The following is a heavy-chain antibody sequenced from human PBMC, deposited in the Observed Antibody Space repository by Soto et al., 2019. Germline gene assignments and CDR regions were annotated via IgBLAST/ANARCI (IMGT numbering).Heavy chain of an antibody. CDR3: ARDPRLTTFYYGMDV. CDR1: GFTVSSNY. D-gene: IGHD2-21*01. CDR2: IYSGGST. J-gene: IGHJ6*02. V-gene: IGHV3-53*01. Sequence: EVQLVESGGGLIQPGGSLRLSCAASGFTVSSNYMSWVRQAPGKGLEWGSVIYSGGSTYYADSVKGRFTISRDNSKNTLYLQMNSLRAEDTAVYYCARDPRLTTFYYGMDVWGQGTTVTVSS.